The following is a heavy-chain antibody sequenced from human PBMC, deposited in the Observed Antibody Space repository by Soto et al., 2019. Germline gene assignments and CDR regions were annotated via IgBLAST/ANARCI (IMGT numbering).Heavy chain of an antibody. V-gene: IGHV3-74*01. Sequence: GGSLRLSCAASGFTFSTNWMHWVRQAPGKGPVWVARINSDGSETNYADSVEGRFTISRDNAKNTVYLEMNSLRVEDTAVYYCVRDRPHNWFDPWGQGTLVTVSS. J-gene: IGHJ5*02. CDR2: INSDGSET. CDR3: VRDRPHNWFDP. CDR1: GFTFSTNW.